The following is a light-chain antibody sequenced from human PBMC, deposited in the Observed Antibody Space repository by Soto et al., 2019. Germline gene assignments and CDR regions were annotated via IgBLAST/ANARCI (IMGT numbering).Light chain of an antibody. Sequence: PGERATLYCRSGQTVNANFLAWYQQKPGQAPRLLIYGASSRATGIPDRFSGTGSETDFTLTISRLEPEDFAVYYCQQRSNWLFTFGQGTRLEIK. J-gene: IGKJ5*01. V-gene: IGKV3D-20*02. CDR2: GAS. CDR1: QTVNANF. CDR3: QQRSNWLFT.